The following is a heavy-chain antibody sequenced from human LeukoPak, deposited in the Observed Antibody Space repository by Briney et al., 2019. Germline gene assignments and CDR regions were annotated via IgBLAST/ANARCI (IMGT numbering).Heavy chain of an antibody. D-gene: IGHD4-11*01. CDR2: ISGSGDST. J-gene: IGHJ4*02. CDR3: ATSTVAKYDY. CDR1: GFTFSSYA. V-gene: IGHV3-23*01. Sequence: GGSLRLSCAASGFTFSSYAMTWVRQAPGKGLEWVSAISGSGDSTFNADSVKGRFTISRDNTKNTLYLQMNSLRAEDTALYYCATSTVAKYDYWGQGTLVTVSS.